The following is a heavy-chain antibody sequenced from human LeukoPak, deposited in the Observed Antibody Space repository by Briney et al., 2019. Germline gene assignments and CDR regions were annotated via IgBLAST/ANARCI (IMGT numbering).Heavy chain of an antibody. CDR2: INHSGST. CDR3: AGAPLITMVRGVTPDAFDI. J-gene: IGHJ3*02. V-gene: IGHV4-34*01. Sequence: SETLSLTCAVYGGSFSGYYWSWIRQPPGKGLEWIGEINHSGSTNYNPSLKSRVTISVDTSKNQFSLKLSSVTAADTAVYYCAGAPLITMVRGVTPDAFDIWGQGTMVTVSS. D-gene: IGHD3-10*01. CDR1: GGSFSGYY.